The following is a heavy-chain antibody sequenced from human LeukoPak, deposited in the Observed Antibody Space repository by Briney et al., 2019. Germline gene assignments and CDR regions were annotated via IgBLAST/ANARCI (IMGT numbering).Heavy chain of an antibody. J-gene: IGHJ5*02. CDR1: GYTFTSYY. Sequence: GASVKVSCKASGYTFTSYYMHWVRQAPGQGLEWMGWINPYNGNTKFEQKVQGRVTMTTGTSTNTAYMELRSLRSDDTAVYYCARDVPGGSTLWFDPWGQGTLVTVSS. V-gene: IGHV1-18*04. CDR3: ARDVPGGSTLWFDP. CDR2: INPYNGNT. D-gene: IGHD1-1*01.